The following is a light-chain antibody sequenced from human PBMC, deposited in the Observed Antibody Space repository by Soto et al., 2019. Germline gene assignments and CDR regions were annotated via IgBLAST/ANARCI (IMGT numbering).Light chain of an antibody. Sequence: DIQMTQSPSTLPASIGDSVTITCRASQSISNWLAWYQQKPGTAPKLMXYHASTLESGVPSRFSGSGSGTDVTLTISSLEPEDFAVYYCQQRSDWPPITFGQGTRLEIK. CDR1: QSISNW. V-gene: IGKV1-5*01. CDR2: HAS. J-gene: IGKJ5*01. CDR3: QQRSDWPPIT.